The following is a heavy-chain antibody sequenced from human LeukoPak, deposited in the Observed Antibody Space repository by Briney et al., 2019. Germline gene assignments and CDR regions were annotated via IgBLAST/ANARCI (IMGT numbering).Heavy chain of an antibody. D-gene: IGHD1-14*01. CDR2: ISYDGSNK. CDR1: GFTFSSYG. Sequence: PGRSLRLSCAASGFTFSSYGMHWVRQAPGKGLEWVALISYDGSNKYYADSVKGRFTISRDNSKNTLYLLMNTLRAEDTAVYYCAKGWGTLDYWGQGTLVTVSS. CDR3: AKGWGTLDY. J-gene: IGHJ4*02. V-gene: IGHV3-30*18.